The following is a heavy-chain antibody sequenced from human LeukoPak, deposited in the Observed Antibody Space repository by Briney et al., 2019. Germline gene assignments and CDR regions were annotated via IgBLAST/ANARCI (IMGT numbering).Heavy chain of an antibody. J-gene: IGHJ6*04. CDR2: IRSKAYGGTT. Sequence: PGRSLRLSCTASGFTFGDYAMSWVRQAPGKGLXXXXXIRSKAYGGTTEYAASVKGRFTISRDDSKSIAYLQMNSLKTEDTAVYYCTRDGYYYYGMDVWGKGTTVTVSS. CDR1: GFTFGDYA. CDR3: TRDGYYYYGMDV. V-gene: IGHV3-49*04.